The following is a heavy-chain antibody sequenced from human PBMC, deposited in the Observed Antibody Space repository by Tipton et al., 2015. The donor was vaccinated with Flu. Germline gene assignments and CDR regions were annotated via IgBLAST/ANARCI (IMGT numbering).Heavy chain of an antibody. CDR2: INHSGST. CDR3: ARRQGSSGWYGLDY. D-gene: IGHD6-19*01. Sequence: LRLSCAVYGGSFSGYYWSWIRQPPGKGLEWIGEINHSGSTNYNPSLKSRVTISVDTSKNQFSLKLSSVTAADTAVYYCARRQGSSGWYGLDYWGQGTLVTVSS. V-gene: IGHV4-34*01. J-gene: IGHJ4*02. CDR1: GGSFSGYY.